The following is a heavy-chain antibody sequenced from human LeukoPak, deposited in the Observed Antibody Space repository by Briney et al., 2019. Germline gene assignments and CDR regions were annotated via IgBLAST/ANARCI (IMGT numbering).Heavy chain of an antibody. J-gene: IGHJ4*02. Sequence: GGSLRLSCAASGFTFSSYSMNWVRQAPGKGLEWVAVISYDGSNKYYADSVKGRFTISRDNSKNTLYLQMNSLRAEDTAVYYCARGDTYSSGTQFDYWGQGTLVTVSS. CDR3: ARGDTYSSGTQFDY. CDR1: GFTFSSYS. V-gene: IGHV3-30*03. CDR2: ISYDGSNK. D-gene: IGHD6-19*01.